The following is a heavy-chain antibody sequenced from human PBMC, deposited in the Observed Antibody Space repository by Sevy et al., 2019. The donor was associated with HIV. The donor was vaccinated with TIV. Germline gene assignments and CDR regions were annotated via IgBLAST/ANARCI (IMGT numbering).Heavy chain of an antibody. CDR2: ISGSDNTI. Sequence: GGSLRLSCAASGFTFSDYYMSWIRQAPGKGLEWVSYISGSDNTIYYADSVKGRFTISRDNAKNSLYLQMNTLRAEDTAVYYCARDHVKDGDLGGYYYFAMDVWGPGTTVTVSS. CDR3: ARDHVKDGDLGGYYYFAMDV. V-gene: IGHV3-11*01. CDR1: GFTFSDYY. J-gene: IGHJ6*02. D-gene: IGHD4-17*01.